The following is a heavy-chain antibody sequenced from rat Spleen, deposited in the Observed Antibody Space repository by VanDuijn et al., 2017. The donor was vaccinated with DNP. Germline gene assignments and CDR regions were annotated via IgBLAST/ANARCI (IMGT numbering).Heavy chain of an antibody. CDR3: ARRSDYHDY. CDR1: GFTFSSFP. CDR2: ISYEGSNI. J-gene: IGHJ2*01. Sequence: EVQLVESGGGLVQPGRSMKLSRAASGFTFSSFPMAWVRQAPKKGLEWVASISYEGSNIYYGDFGKGRFTISRDNAKSTLYLQMNSLRSEDTATYYCARRSDYHDYWGQGVMVTVSS. V-gene: IGHV5-22*01.